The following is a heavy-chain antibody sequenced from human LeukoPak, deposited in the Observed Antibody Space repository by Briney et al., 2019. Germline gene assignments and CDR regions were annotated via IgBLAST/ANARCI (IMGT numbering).Heavy chain of an antibody. CDR1: GFTFDDYG. Sequence: GSLRLSCAASGFTFDDYGMSWIRQPAGKGLEWIGRIYTSGSTNYNPSLKSRVTMSVDTSKNQFSLKLSSVTAADTAVYYCARELGRNGYNSFDYWGQGTLVTVSS. V-gene: IGHV4-4*07. CDR2: IYTSGST. CDR3: ARELGRNGYNSFDY. D-gene: IGHD5-24*01. J-gene: IGHJ4*02.